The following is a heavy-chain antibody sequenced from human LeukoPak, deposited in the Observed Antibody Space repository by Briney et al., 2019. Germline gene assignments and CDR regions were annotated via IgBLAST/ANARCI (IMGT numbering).Heavy chain of an antibody. Sequence: SETLPLTCTVSGGSISSGGYYWSWIRQHPGKGLEWIGYIYYSGSTYYNPSLKSRVTISVDTSKNQFSLKLSSVTAADTAVYYCARGGGMDGDYPNWGQGTLVTVSS. CDR2: IYYSGST. D-gene: IGHD4-17*01. CDR3: ARGGGMDGDYPN. CDR1: GGSISSGGYY. V-gene: IGHV4-31*03. J-gene: IGHJ4*02.